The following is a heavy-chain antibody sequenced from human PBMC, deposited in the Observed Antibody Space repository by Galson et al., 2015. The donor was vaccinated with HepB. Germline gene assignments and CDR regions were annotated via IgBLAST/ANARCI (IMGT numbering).Heavy chain of an antibody. D-gene: IGHD3-10*01. Sequence: PALVKPTQTLTLTCTFSGFSLNTRGVGVGWIRQPPGKALEWLALIFLDDDKRHSPSLKSRLTITKDTSKNQVVLTMTNVDPVDTATYYCAHSVKGSGTYYFDYWGQGTLVTVPS. CDR3: AHSVKGSGTYYFDY. CDR2: IFLDDDK. V-gene: IGHV2-5*02. CDR1: GFSLNTRGVG. J-gene: IGHJ4*02.